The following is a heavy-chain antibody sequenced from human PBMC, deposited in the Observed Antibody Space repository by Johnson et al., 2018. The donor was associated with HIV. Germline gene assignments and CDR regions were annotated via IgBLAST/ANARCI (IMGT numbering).Heavy chain of an antibody. J-gene: IGHJ3*02. V-gene: IGHV3-30*02. CDR2: IRYDGSNK. CDR1: GFTLSIYG. CDR3: ASILGVAAQEADAFDI. Sequence: QEQLVESGGGVVQPGGSLRLSCAASGFTLSIYGMHWVRQAPGKGLEWVTFIRYDGSNKYYAESVKGRFTISRDNPKNTLYLQMNSLRAEDTAVYYCASILGVAAQEADAFDIWGQGTMVTVSS. D-gene: IGHD2-15*01.